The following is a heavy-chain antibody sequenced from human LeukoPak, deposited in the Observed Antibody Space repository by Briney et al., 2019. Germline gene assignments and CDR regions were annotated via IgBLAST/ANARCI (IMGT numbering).Heavy chain of an antibody. CDR1: GGSISSYY. J-gene: IGHJ2*01. CDR2: IFYSGST. CDR3: ARDPSLLSGYFDL. Sequence: PSETLSLTCTDSGGSISSYYWTWIRQPPGKGLEWIGYIFYSGSTKYNPSLKSRVTTSVDTAKNQSSLKLSSVTAADTAVYYCARDPSLLSGYFDLWGRGTLVTVSS. D-gene: IGHD3-10*01. V-gene: IGHV4-59*01.